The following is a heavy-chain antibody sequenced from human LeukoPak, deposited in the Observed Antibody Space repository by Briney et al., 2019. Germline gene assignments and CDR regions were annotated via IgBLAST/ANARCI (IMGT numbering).Heavy chain of an antibody. Sequence: GGSLGLSCAASGFTFSSYSMNWVRQAPGKGLEWVSSISSSSSYIYYADSVKGRFTISRDNAKNSLYLQMNSLRAEDTAVYYCASIEVQLERRGYYYYYYGMDVWGQGTTVTVSS. CDR1: GFTFSSYS. CDR2: ISSSSSYI. CDR3: ASIEVQLERRGYYYYYYGMDV. J-gene: IGHJ6*02. V-gene: IGHV3-21*01. D-gene: IGHD1-1*01.